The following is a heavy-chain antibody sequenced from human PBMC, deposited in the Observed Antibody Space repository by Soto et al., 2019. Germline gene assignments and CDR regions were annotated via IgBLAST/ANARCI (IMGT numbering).Heavy chain of an antibody. CDR1: GFTVSNYH. CDR3: AGSGGGLDY. CDR2: VYADGAT. V-gene: IGHV3-66*01. D-gene: IGHD3-10*01. Sequence: EVPLVESGGGLVQPGESLRLSCAASGFTVSNYHMTWVRQAPGKGLEWVSAVYADGATSHADSVKDRFTVSRDNSRKTLNLQMGGLGGGGTGCFFWAGSGGGLDYWGQGTLVTVSS. J-gene: IGHJ4*02.